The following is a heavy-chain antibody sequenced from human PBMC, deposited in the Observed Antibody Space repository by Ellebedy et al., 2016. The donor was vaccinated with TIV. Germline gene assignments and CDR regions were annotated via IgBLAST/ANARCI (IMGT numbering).Heavy chain of an antibody. V-gene: IGHV1-69*04. CDR3: ARVSRWEAFDL. D-gene: IGHD1-26*01. Sequence: SVKVSXKASGGTFSNLPISWVRQAPGQGLEWMGRIIPMLGITNYAQKFLDRVTFTADKSTSTAYMELSSLRSDDTAVYYCARVSRWEAFDLWGQGTMVTVSS. CDR2: IIPMLGIT. J-gene: IGHJ3*01. CDR1: GGTFSNLP.